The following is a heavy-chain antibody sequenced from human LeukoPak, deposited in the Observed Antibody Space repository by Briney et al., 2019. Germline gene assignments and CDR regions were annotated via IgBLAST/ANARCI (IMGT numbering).Heavy chain of an antibody. Sequence: GSLRLSCAASGFAFSSYWMHWVRQAPGKGLVWVSRINSDGSSTTYADSVQGRFTISRDNAKNTLYLQMNSLRADDTAVYYCARSVYSYYANWFDPWGQGTMVADSS. V-gene: IGHV3-74*01. D-gene: IGHD4-11*01. CDR1: GFAFSSYW. J-gene: IGHJ5*02. CDR2: INSDGSST. CDR3: ARSVYSYYANWFDP.